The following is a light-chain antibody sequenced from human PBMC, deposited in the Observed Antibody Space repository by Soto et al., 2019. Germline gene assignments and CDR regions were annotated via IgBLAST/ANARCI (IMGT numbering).Light chain of an antibody. Sequence: IQLTQSPSSLSGSVGDRVTITCRASQDINFFLAWYQQKPGKAPKLLIYGASTLQSEVPSRFSGSGSRIDFTLTTSGLQPEDFATYYCQQRNSFPIPFGPGTKVDIK. CDR3: QQRNSFPIP. CDR2: GAS. J-gene: IGKJ3*01. CDR1: QDINFF. V-gene: IGKV1-9*01.